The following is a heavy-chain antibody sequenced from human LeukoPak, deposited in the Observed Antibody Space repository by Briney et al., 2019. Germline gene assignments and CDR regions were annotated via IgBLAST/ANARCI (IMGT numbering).Heavy chain of an antibody. J-gene: IGHJ4*02. CDR2: INPDGSYT. CDR1: GFTFSSFW. CDR3: AKDVRGARDY. V-gene: IGHV3-74*01. Sequence: QPGGSLRLSCAASGFTFSSFWMHWVRQAPGKGLVWVSRINPDGSYTDYADSVEGRFTIPRDNTKNTLYLQMNSLRADDTSLYFCAKDVRGARDYWGQGTLVTVSS. D-gene: IGHD1-26*01.